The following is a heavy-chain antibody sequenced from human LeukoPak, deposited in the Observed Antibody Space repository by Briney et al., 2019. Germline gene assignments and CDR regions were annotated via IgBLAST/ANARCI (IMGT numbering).Heavy chain of an antibody. CDR2: ISSSSSYI. CDR1: GFTFSSYS. V-gene: IGHV3-21*01. Sequence: GGSLRLSCAASGFTFSSYSMNWVRQAPGKGLEWVSTISSSSSYIYYADSVKGRFTISRDNAKNSLYLQMNSLRAEDTAVYYCARVRNWNDGSVLDYWGQGTLVTVSS. J-gene: IGHJ4*02. D-gene: IGHD1-20*01. CDR3: ARVRNWNDGSVLDY.